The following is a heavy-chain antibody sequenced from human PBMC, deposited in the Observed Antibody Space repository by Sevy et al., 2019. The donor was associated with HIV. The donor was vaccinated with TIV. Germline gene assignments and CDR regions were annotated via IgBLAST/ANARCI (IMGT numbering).Heavy chain of an antibody. Sequence: GGSLRLSCAASGFTFSSYDMHWVRQATGKGLEWVSAIGTAGDTYYPGFVKGRFTISRENAKNSLYLQMNSLRAGDTAVYYCARASGRTAAGFYYYYYGMDVWGQGTTVTVSS. CDR1: GFTFSSYD. V-gene: IGHV3-13*01. J-gene: IGHJ6*02. CDR2: IGTAGDT. CDR3: ARASGRTAAGFYYYYYGMDV. D-gene: IGHD6-13*01.